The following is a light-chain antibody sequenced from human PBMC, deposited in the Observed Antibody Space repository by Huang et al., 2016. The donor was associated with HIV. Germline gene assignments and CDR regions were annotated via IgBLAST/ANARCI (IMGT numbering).Light chain of an antibody. J-gene: IGKJ2*01. CDR2: AAS. CDR3: QHYDNWPPRYT. V-gene: IGKV3-15*01. CDR1: QSVKSN. Sequence: ETVMTQSPAILSVSPGESAILSCRASQSVKSNLAWYQQRPGQPPRLLIYAASTRATGVPPRFSGSGSETAFTLTISDLQSEDFALYFCQHYDNWPPRYTFGQGTKLDIK.